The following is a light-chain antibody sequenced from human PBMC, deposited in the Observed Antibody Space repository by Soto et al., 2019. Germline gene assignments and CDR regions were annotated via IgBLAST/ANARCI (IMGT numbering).Light chain of an antibody. V-gene: IGKV1-9*01. CDR1: QGISSY. J-gene: IGKJ1*01. CDR3: QHLNSYPRT. Sequence: DIQLTQSPSFLSASVGDRVTITCRASQGISSYLAWYQQKPGKAPKLLIYAASTLQSGVPSRFSGSGSGTELTLTISSLQPEDFATYYCQHLNSYPRTFGQGTKVEIK. CDR2: AAS.